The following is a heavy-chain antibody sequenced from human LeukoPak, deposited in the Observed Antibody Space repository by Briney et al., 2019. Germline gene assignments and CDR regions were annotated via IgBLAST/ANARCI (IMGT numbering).Heavy chain of an antibody. V-gene: IGHV4-61*02. J-gene: IGHJ3*02. D-gene: IGHD3-9*01. CDR3: ARGRPVLRYFDYDAFDI. CDR1: GGSISSGSYY. CDR2: IYTSGST. Sequence: TSETLSLTCTVSGGSISSGSYYWSWIRQPAGKGLEWIGRIYTSGSTNYNPSLKSRVTISVDTSKNQFSLKLSSVTAADTAVYYCARGRPVLRYFDYDAFDIWGQGTMVTVSS.